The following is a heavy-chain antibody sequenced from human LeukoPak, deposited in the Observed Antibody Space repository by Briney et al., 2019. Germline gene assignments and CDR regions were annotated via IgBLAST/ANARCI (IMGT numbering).Heavy chain of an antibody. CDR2: INSGGST. CDR3: AKRMPYYFDY. CDR1: GFTFSDAW. V-gene: IGHV3-23*01. Sequence: GGSLRLSCVASGFTFSDAWVNWVRQAPGKGLEWVSSINSGGSTFYADSVKGRFTISRDNSKNTLYLQMNCLRADDTAVYYCAKRMPYYFDYWGQGTVVTVSS. J-gene: IGHJ4*02. D-gene: IGHD2-15*01.